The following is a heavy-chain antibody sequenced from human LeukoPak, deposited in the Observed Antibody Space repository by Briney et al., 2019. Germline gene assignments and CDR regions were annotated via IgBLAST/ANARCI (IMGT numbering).Heavy chain of an antibody. CDR3: ARDPYDFWSGYSTSRGYFDY. CDR1: GFTFSSYS. Sequence: GGSLRLSCAASGFTFSSYSMNWVRRAPGKGLEWVSYISSSSSTIYYADSVKGRFTISRDNAKNSLYLQMNSLRAEDTAVYYCARDPYDFWSGYSTSRGYFDYWGQGTLVTVSS. CDR2: ISSSSSTI. V-gene: IGHV3-48*01. J-gene: IGHJ4*02. D-gene: IGHD3-3*01.